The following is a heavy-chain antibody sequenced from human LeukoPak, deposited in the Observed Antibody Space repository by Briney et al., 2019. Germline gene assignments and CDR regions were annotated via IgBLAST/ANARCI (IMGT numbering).Heavy chain of an antibody. V-gene: IGHV6-1*01. CDR2: TYYRSKWYN. CDR3: ARDENIPGIAVAGHLGGYYYYYGMDV. Sequence: SQTLSLTCATSGDSVSSNSAAWDWIRQSPARGLEWLVRTYYRSKWYNDYAVAVKTRITINPDTSKNQFSLQLNSVTPEDTAVYYCARDENIPGIAVAGHLGGYYYYYGMDVWGQGTTVTVSS. D-gene: IGHD6-19*01. J-gene: IGHJ6*02. CDR1: GDSVSSNSAA.